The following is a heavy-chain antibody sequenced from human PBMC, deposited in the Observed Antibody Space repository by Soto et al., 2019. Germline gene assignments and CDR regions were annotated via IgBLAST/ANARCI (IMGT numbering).Heavy chain of an antibody. Sequence: SETLSLTCTVSGGSISSGGYYWSWIRQHPGKGLEWIGYIYYSGSTYYNPSLKSRVTISVDTSKNQFSLKLSSVTAADTAVNYCARQINTMIVGFDPWGQGTLVTVSA. D-gene: IGHD3-22*01. V-gene: IGHV4-31*03. J-gene: IGHJ5*02. CDR1: GGSISSGGYY. CDR2: IYYSGST. CDR3: ARQINTMIVGFDP.